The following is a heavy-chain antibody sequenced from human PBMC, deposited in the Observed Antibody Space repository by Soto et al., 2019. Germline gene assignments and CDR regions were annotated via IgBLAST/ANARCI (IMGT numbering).Heavy chain of an antibody. CDR3: ASPSPTSGGYEYYYYYGMDV. V-gene: IGHV1-69*01. J-gene: IGHJ6*02. CDR1: GGTFSSYA. CDR2: IIPIFGTA. D-gene: IGHD5-12*01. Sequence: QVQLVQSGAEVKKPGSSVKVSCKASGGTFSSYAISWVRQAPGQGLEWMGGIIPIFGTANYAQKFQGRVTITADESTSTAYMERSSLRSEDTAVYYCASPSPTSGGYEYYYYYGMDVWGQGTTVTVSS.